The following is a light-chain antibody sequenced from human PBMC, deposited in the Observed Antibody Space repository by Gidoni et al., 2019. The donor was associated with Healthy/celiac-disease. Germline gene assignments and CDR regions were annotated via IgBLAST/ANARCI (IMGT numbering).Light chain of an antibody. CDR1: QSVLYSSNNKNY. CDR2: WAS. J-gene: IGKJ5*01. V-gene: IGKV4-1*01. Sequence: DIVMTQSPDSLAVSLGERATINYKSSQSVLYSSNNKNYLAWYQQKPGQPPKLLIYWASTRESGVPDRFSGSGSGTDFTLTISSLQAEDVAVYYCQQYYSTPITFXQXTRLEIK. CDR3: QQYYSTPIT.